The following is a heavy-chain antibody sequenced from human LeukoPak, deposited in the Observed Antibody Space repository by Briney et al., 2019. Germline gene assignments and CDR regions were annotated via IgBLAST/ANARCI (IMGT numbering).Heavy chain of an antibody. CDR3: VRDELTAYIVGDTKGRTFDI. D-gene: IGHD1-26*01. J-gene: IGHJ3*02. CDR1: GGSFSGYY. CDR2: INHSGST. Sequence: SETLSLTCAVYGGSFSGYYWSWIRQPPGKGLEWIGEINHSGSTNYNPSLKSRVTISVDTSKNQFSLKLSSVTAADTAVYYCVRDELTAYIVGDTKGRTFDIWGQGTMVTVSS. V-gene: IGHV4-34*01.